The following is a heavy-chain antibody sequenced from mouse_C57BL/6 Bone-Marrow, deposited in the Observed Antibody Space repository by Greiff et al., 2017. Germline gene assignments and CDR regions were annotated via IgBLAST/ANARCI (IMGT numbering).Heavy chain of an antibody. Sequence: EVKLVESGGGLVQPGGSLKLSCAASGFTFSDYYMYWVRQTPEKRLEWVAYISNGGGSTYCPDTVKGRFTISRDNAKNTLYLQMSRLKSEDTAMYYCASIYYGNQGDWYFDVWGTGTTVTVSS. J-gene: IGHJ1*03. CDR3: ASIYYGNQGDWYFDV. CDR1: GFTFSDYY. D-gene: IGHD2-1*01. CDR2: ISNGGGST. V-gene: IGHV5-12*01.